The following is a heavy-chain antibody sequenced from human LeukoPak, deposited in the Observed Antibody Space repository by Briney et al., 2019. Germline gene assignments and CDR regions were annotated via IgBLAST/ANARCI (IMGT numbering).Heavy chain of an antibody. V-gene: IGHV3-7*01. Sequence: PGGSLRLSCAASGFTFSSYWMSWVRQAPGKGLEWVANIKQDGSEKYYVDSVKGRFTISRDNAKNSLYLQMNSLRAEDTAVYYCARGTAYCGGDCPDYWGQGTLVTVSS. J-gene: IGHJ4*02. CDR1: GFTFSSYW. CDR2: IKQDGSEK. D-gene: IGHD2-21*02. CDR3: ARGTAYCGGDCPDY.